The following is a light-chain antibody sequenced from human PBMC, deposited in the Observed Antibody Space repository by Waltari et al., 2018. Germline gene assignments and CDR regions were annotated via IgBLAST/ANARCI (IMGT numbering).Light chain of an antibody. CDR2: DVS. CDR1: SSHIGNYNY. Sequence: QSALTQPASVSGSPGQSLTIPCTGTSSHIGNYNYVSWYQQHPGNAPKLMIYDVSNRPSGVSNRFSGSKSGNTASLTISGLQAEDEAVYYCSSYTSSSTLVVFGTGTKVTVL. V-gene: IGLV2-14*03. J-gene: IGLJ1*01. CDR3: SSYTSSSTLVV.